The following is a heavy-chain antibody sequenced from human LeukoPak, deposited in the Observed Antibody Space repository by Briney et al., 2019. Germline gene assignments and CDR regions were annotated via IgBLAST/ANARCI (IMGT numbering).Heavy chain of an antibody. CDR1: GFTFSSYS. CDR2: ISSSSSTI. CDR3: AKGPYSSSRLYYFDY. D-gene: IGHD6-6*01. J-gene: IGHJ4*02. V-gene: IGHV3-48*04. Sequence: GGSLRLSCAASGFTFSSYSMNWVRQAPGKGLEWVSYISSSSSTIYYADSVKGRFTISRDNAKNTLYLQMNSLRAEDTAVYYCAKGPYSSSRLYYFDYWGQGTLVTVSS.